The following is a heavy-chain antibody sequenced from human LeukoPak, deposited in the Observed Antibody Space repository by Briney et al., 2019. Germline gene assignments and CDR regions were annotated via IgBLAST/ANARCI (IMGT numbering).Heavy chain of an antibody. V-gene: IGHV3-7*01. CDR3: ARVHSSSWYGYYYYYYMDV. D-gene: IGHD6-13*01. CDR1: GFTFSSYW. CDR2: IKQDGSEK. J-gene: IGHJ6*03. Sequence: GGSLRLSCAASGFTFSSYWMSWVRQAPGKGLEWVANIKQDGSEKYYVDSVKGRFTIFRDNAKNSLYLQMNSLRAEDTAVYYCARVHSSSWYGYYYYYYMDVWGKGTTVTISS.